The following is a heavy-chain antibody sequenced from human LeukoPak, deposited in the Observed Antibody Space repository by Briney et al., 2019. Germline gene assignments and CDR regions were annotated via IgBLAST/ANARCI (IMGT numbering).Heavy chain of an antibody. J-gene: IGHJ4*02. CDR3: AKETRYYYDSSGYYHRPFDY. V-gene: IGHV3-23*01. Sequence: PGGSLRLSCAASVFTFSSYAMSWVRQAPGKGLEWVSAISGSGGSTYYADSVKGRFTISRDNSKNTLYLQMNSLRAEDTAVYYCAKETRYYYDSSGYYHRPFDYWGQGTLVTVSS. D-gene: IGHD3-22*01. CDR2: ISGSGGST. CDR1: VFTFSSYA.